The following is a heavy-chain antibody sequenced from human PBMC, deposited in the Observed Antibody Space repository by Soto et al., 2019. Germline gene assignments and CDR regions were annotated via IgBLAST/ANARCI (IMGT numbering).Heavy chain of an antibody. V-gene: IGHV1-18*01. CDR1: GYTFSSYF. Sequence: QVQLVQSGAEVKKPGASVKVSCKASGYTFSSYFISWVRQAPGQGLEWMGWISAYNGNTNYAQNPQGRVTMTTDTSTSTAHMELRSLRSDDTPVYYCARDLPPVDYWGQGTLVTVSS. J-gene: IGHJ4*02. CDR2: ISAYNGNT. CDR3: ARDLPPVDY.